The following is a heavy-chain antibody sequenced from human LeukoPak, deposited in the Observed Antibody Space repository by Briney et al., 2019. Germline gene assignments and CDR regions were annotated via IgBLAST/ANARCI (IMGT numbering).Heavy chain of an antibody. CDR1: GFTFDDYA. V-gene: IGHV3-9*01. CDR2: ISWSSGSM. J-gene: IGHJ4*02. D-gene: IGHD4-17*01. CDR3: AKDYGDY. Sequence: PGGSLRLSCAASGFTFDDYAMHWVRQAPGKGLEWVSGISWSSGSMGYADSVKGRFIISRDNAKNSLYLQMNSLRAEDTALYYCAKDYGDYWGQGTLVTVSS.